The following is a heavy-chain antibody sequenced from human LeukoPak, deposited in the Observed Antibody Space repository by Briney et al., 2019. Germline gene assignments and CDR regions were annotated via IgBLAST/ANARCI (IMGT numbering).Heavy chain of an antibody. Sequence: PGGSLRLSCAASGFTFSNYGMHWVRQAPGKGLEWLTFIRLDGNDKYYADSVRGRFTISRDNSKNTLYLQMNSLRADDTAVYYCAKDGGGSSSRTDYWGQGTLVTVSS. CDR3: AKDGGGSSSRTDY. D-gene: IGHD6-6*01. J-gene: IGHJ4*02. CDR2: IRLDGNDK. V-gene: IGHV3-30*02. CDR1: GFTFSNYG.